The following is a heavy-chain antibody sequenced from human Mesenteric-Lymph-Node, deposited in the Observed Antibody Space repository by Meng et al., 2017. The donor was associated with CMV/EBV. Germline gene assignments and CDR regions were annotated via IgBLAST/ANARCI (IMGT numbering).Heavy chain of an antibody. J-gene: IGHJ6*02. V-gene: IGHV5-51*01. D-gene: IGHD6-19*01. CDR1: FTSDW. CDR2: IYPGDSDT. Sequence: FTSDWIGWVRQMPGKGLEWMGIIYPGDSDTRYSPSFQGQVTFSADKSISTAYLQWSSLKASDTAMYYCARQEEYSSGWHYYYGMDVWGQGTTVTVSS. CDR3: ARQEEYSSGWHYYYGMDV.